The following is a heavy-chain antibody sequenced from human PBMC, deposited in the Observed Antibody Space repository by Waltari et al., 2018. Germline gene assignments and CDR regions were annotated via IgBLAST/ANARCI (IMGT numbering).Heavy chain of an antibody. Sequence: EVQLVESGGGLVQPGGSLRLSCAASGFTYSMYWMHWVRQAPGKGLVLCSRIKGEGSSTGYADYGKGLFTISKDNAKNTVYLQMNSLRAEDTAIYYCARGARRTTVTTGWWYFDLWGRGTLVTVSS. CDR1: GFTYSMYW. J-gene: IGHJ2*01. V-gene: IGHV3-74*01. D-gene: IGHD4-17*01. CDR2: IKGEGSST. CDR3: ARGARRTTVTTGWWYFDL.